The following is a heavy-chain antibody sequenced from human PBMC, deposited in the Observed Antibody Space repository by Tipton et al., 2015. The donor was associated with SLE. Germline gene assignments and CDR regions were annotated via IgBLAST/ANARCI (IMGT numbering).Heavy chain of an antibody. CDR1: GGSINNYY. CDR2: IYYSGST. V-gene: IGHV4-59*01. D-gene: IGHD5-12*01. Sequence: TLSLTCTVSGGSINNYYWTWIRQPPGKGLEWIGYIYYSGSTSYNPSLKSRLTMSVDTSKNQFSLSLKSVTAADTAIYYRARSDYIGQRLWGQGTLVTVSS. CDR3: ARSDYIGQRL. J-gene: IGHJ4*02.